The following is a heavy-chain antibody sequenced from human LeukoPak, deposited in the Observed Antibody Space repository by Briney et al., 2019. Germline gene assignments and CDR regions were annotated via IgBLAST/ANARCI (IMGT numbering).Heavy chain of an antibody. V-gene: IGHV4-59*01. Sequence: SETLSLTCTVSGGSISSYYWSWIRQPPGKGLEWIGYIYYSGSTNYNPSLKSRVTISVDTSKKQFSLKLSSVTAADTAVHYCARGYDFWSGFWDYWGQGTLVTVSS. CDR2: IYYSGST. CDR1: GGSISSYY. CDR3: ARGYDFWSGFWDY. J-gene: IGHJ4*02. D-gene: IGHD3-3*01.